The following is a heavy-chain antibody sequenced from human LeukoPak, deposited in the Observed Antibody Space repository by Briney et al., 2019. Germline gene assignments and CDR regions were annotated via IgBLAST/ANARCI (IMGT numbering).Heavy chain of an antibody. J-gene: IGHJ4*02. CDR2: TSSSGRTI. D-gene: IGHD2-15*01. CDR3: ARATRGVASNFDY. Sequence: GGSLRVSCASSGFTFSSYEMHWVRQAPGKGLEGVSYTSSSGRTIYYADSVRGRFTISRDNAKNSVYLQMNRLRAEDTAVYYCARATRGVASNFDYWGQGTLVTVSS. CDR1: GFTFSSYE. V-gene: IGHV3-48*03.